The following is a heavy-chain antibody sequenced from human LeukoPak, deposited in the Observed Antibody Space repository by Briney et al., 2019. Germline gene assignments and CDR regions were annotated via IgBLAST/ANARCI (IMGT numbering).Heavy chain of an antibody. J-gene: IGHJ4*02. D-gene: IGHD6-13*01. CDR2: INTNNGGT. Sequence: GASVKVSCKASGYTFTAYHIHWVRQAPGQGLEWMGWINTNNGGTNYAQKFQGSVTMTRDTSISTAYMELSRLRSDDTAVYYCATGGITAAGDYWGQGALVTVSS. V-gene: IGHV1-2*02. CDR3: ATGGITAAGDY. CDR1: GYTFTAYH.